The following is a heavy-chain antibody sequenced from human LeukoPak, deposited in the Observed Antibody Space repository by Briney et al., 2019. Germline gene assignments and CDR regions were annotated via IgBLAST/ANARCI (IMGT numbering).Heavy chain of an antibody. CDR1: GYSFNSYG. J-gene: IGHJ5*02. V-gene: IGHV1-18*01. D-gene: IGHD3/OR15-3a*01. CDR3: ARESGLVDP. Sequence: ASVKVSCKASGYSFNSYGISWVRQAPGQGLEWMGWISGYKDNTKYAQKFQGRVTMTTDTSTSTAYMELRSLRSDDTAVYYCARESGLVDPWGQGTLVTVSS. CDR2: ISGYKDNT.